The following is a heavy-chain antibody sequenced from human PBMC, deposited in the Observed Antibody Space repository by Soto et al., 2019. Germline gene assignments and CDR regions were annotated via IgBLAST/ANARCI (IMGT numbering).Heavy chain of an antibody. CDR2: IIPILGIA. D-gene: IGHD1-7*01. V-gene: IGHV1-69*02. Sequence: QVQLVQSGAEVKKPGSSVKVSCKASGGTFSSYTISWVRQAPGQGLEWMGRIIPILGIANYAQTFQGRVTITADKSTSTVYRELSSLRSEDPAVYYCARELREKLRDAFEIWGQGTMVTVSS. CDR1: GGTFSSYT. J-gene: IGHJ3*02. CDR3: ARELREKLRDAFEI.